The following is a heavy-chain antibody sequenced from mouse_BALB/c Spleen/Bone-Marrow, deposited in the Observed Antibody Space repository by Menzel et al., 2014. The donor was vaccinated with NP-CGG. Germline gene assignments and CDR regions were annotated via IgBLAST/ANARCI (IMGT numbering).Heavy chain of an antibody. D-gene: IGHD2-2*01. CDR3: ARAYVYEGYYYAMDY. CDR1: GYTFTDYA. V-gene: IGHV1-67*01. J-gene: IGHJ4*01. CDR2: ISIYYGNT. Sequence: QVQLQQSGPELVRPGESVKISCKGSGYTFTDYALHWVKQSHAKSLEWIGVISIYYGNTNYNQKFKGKATMTVDKSSSTAYMELARLTSEDSAIYYCARAYVYEGYYYAMDYWGQGTSVTASS.